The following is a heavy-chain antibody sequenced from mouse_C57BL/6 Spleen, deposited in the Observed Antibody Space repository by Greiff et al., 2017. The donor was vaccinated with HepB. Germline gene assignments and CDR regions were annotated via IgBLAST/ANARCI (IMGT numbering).Heavy chain of an antibody. D-gene: IGHD1-1*01. CDR1: GYTFTSYW. J-gene: IGHJ4*01. Sequence: QVQLQQSGAELVKPGASVKMSCKASGYTFTSYWITWVKQRPGQGLEWIGDIYPGSGSTNYNEKFKSKATLTVDTSSSTAYMQLSSLTSEDSAVYYCARFITQDYAMDYWGQGTSVTVSS. CDR2: IYPGSGST. V-gene: IGHV1-55*01. CDR3: ARFITQDYAMDY.